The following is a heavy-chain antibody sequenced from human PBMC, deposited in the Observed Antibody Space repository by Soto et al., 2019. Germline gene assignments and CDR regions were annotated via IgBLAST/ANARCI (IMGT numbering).Heavy chain of an antibody. Sequence: QVQLVESGGGVVQPGRSLRLSCAASGFTFSSYAMHWVRQAPGKGLQWVAVISYDGSNKYYADSVKGRFTISRDNSKNTLYLQMNSLRAEDTAVYYCVRDLHTGYSSGSSFDPWGQGTLVTVSS. CDR3: VRDLHTGYSSGSSFDP. J-gene: IGHJ5*02. CDR2: ISYDGSNK. V-gene: IGHV3-30-3*01. CDR1: GFTFSSYA. D-gene: IGHD6-19*01.